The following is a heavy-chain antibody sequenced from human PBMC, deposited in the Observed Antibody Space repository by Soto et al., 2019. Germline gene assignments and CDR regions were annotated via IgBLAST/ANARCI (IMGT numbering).Heavy chain of an antibody. J-gene: IGHJ6*02. CDR1: GFTFSSYS. Sequence: GGSLRLSCAASGFTFSSYSMNWVRQAPGKGLEWVSSISSSSSYIYYADSVKGRFTISRDNAKNSLYLQMNSLRAEDTAVYYCASPLPYKDLHGMDVWGQGTTVTVSS. CDR2: ISSSSSYI. CDR3: ASPLPYKDLHGMDV. V-gene: IGHV3-21*01. D-gene: IGHD1-1*01.